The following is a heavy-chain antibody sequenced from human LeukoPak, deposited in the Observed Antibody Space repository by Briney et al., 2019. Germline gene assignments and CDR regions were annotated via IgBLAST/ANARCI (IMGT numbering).Heavy chain of an antibody. D-gene: IGHD1-26*01. CDR1: GFTFSNAW. CDR3: AKAGSIRFDY. V-gene: IGHV3-23*01. Sequence: GALRLSCAASGFTFSNAWMSWVRQAPGKGLEWVSGISGSSGSNTYYADSVKGRFTIFRDNSKNTLYLQIYSLRAEDTAVYYCAKAGSIRFDYWGRGTLVTVSS. CDR2: ISGSSGSNT. J-gene: IGHJ4*02.